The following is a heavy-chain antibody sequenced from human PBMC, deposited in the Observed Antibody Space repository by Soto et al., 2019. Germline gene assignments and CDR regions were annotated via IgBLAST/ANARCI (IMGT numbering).Heavy chain of an antibody. CDR1: GGSISSYY. D-gene: IGHD6-13*01. Sequence: ETLSLTCTVSGGSISSYYWSWIRQPPGKGLEWIGYIYYSGSTNYNPSLKSRVTISVDTSKNQFSLKLSSVTAADTAVYYCASTGYSSSWLFDYWGQGTLVTVSS. CDR3: ASTGYSSSWLFDY. J-gene: IGHJ4*02. CDR2: IYYSGST. V-gene: IGHV4-59*08.